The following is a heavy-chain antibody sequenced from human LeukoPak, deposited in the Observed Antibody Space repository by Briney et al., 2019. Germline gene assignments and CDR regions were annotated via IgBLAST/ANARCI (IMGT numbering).Heavy chain of an antibody. CDR3: ARESGGSYPYYYYYYYMDV. CDR2: IYYSGST. CDR1: GGSISSSSYY. J-gene: IGHJ6*03. V-gene: IGHV4-39*07. Sequence: SETLSLTCTVSGGSISSSSYYWGWIRQPPGKGLEWIGSIYYSGSTYYNPSLKSRVTISVDTSKNQFSLKLSSVTAADTAVYYCARESGGSYPYYYYYYYMDVWGKGTTVTVSS. D-gene: IGHD1-26*01.